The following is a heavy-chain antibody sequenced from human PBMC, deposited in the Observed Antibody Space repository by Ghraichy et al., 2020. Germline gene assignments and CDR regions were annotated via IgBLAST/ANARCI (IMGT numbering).Heavy chain of an antibody. CDR2: ISGTGGTT. V-gene: IGHV3-23*01. CDR1: GFTFSSYA. Sequence: GESLNISCAGSGFTFSSYAMSWVRQAPGKGLEWVSCISGTGGTTYYADSVKGRFTISRDNSKNTLYLQMNSLRAEDTAVYNCAKVPTGEGAVYWYFDLWGRGTHVTVSS. J-gene: IGHJ2*01. CDR3: AKVPTGEGAVYWYFDL. D-gene: IGHD7-27*01.